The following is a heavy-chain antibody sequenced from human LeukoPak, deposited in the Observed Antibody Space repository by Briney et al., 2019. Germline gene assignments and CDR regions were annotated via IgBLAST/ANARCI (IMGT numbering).Heavy chain of an antibody. V-gene: IGHV3-30*18. CDR2: ISYGVINK. Sequence: GGSLRLSCAASGFTFSSYGMHWVRQAPGKGLEWVAVISYGVINKFYADSVKGRFTISRDNSKNTLYLQMNSLRAEDTAVYYCAKDTKVYYGSGSYAPDFWGQGTLVTVSS. D-gene: IGHD3-10*01. J-gene: IGHJ4*02. CDR1: GFTFSSYG. CDR3: AKDTKVYYGSGSYAPDF.